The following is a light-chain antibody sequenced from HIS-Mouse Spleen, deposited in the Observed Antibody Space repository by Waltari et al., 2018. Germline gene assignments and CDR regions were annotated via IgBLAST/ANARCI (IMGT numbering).Light chain of an antibody. CDR3: SSYTSSSFNVV. J-gene: IGLJ2*01. CDR1: SSDVGGYNY. V-gene: IGLV2-14*03. Sequence: QSALTQPASVSGSPGQSITISCPGTSSDVGGYNYVSLYQQHPGKAPKLMIYDVSNRPSGVSNRFSGSKSGNTASLTISGLQAEDEADYYCSSYTSSSFNVVFGGGTKLTVL. CDR2: DVS.